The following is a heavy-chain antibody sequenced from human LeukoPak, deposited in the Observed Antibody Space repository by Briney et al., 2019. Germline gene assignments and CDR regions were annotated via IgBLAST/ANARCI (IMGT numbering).Heavy chain of an antibody. Sequence: PGGSLRLSCAASGFTFSSFDMHWVRQPTGQGLEWVSTIGTASDTYYPGSVEGRFTLSRDNAKNSLYLQMNSLTAGDTAVYYCARAQSRGKYYYMDVWGKGTTVTVSS. CDR1: GFTFSSFD. CDR2: IGTASDT. J-gene: IGHJ6*03. CDR3: ARAQSRGKYYYMDV. D-gene: IGHD1-1*01. V-gene: IGHV3-13*01.